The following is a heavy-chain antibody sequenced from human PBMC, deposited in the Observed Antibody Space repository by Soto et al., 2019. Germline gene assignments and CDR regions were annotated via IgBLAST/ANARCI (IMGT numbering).Heavy chain of an antibody. CDR2: SSNSGTFT. CDR1: GFSISDHY. J-gene: IGHJ4*02. Sequence: QVQLVESGGGLVKPGGSLRLTCAASGFSISDHYMSWIRQAPGKGLEWVSYSSNSGTFTKYADSVKGRFSISRDNAKNSLYLEINSLRGEDTAIYYCARSGDNYNVPDYWGQGTPVTVSS. V-gene: IGHV3-11*05. CDR3: ARSGDNYNVPDY. D-gene: IGHD3-10*02.